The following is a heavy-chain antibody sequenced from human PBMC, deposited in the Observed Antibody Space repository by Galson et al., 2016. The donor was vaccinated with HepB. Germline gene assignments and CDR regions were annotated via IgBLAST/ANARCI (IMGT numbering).Heavy chain of an antibody. J-gene: IGHJ4*02. Sequence: ETLSLTCTVSGASINSCYWNWIRQSPGKGLAWIGYIYYSGSTNYNPSLKSRVTISVDRSKNQFSLKLSSVTAADTAVYYCGRSLYDSSVYPSDYWGQGTLVTVSS. CDR3: GRSLYDSSVYPSDY. V-gene: IGHV4-59*01. CDR2: IYYSGST. CDR1: GASINSCY. D-gene: IGHD3-22*01.